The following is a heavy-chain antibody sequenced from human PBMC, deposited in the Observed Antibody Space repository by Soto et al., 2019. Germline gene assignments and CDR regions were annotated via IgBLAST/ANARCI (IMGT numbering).Heavy chain of an antibody. D-gene: IGHD3-9*01. CDR1: GGSISSGGYY. Sequence: PSETLSLTCTVSGGSISSGGYYWSWIRQHPGKGLEWIGYIYYSGSTYYNPSLKSRVTISVDTSKNQFSLKLSSVTAADTAVYYCARVQYDILSSNEYNWFDPWGQGTLVTVSS. CDR2: IYYSGST. J-gene: IGHJ5*02. CDR3: ARVQYDILSSNEYNWFDP. V-gene: IGHV4-31*03.